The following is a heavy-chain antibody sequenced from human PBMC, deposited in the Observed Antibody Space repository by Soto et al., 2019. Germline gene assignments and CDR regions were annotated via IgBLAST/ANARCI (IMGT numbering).Heavy chain of an antibody. V-gene: IGHV4-39*01. J-gene: IGHJ6*02. CDR1: GASITSTSYH. Sequence: SETLSLTCTVSGASITSTSYHWGWIRQPPGKGLEWIGNFYYSGSTYYNPSLRSRVTISVDASKNQFSVKVSSVTATDTAVYYCPRPVGDSYFAMDVCGQRPTIT. CDR3: PRPVGDSYFAMDV. D-gene: IGHD1-26*01. CDR2: FYYSGST.